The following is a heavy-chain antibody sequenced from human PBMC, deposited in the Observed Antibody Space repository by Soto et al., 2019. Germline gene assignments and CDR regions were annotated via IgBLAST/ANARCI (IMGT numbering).Heavy chain of an antibody. CDR1: GFTFNNYA. CDR3: GPELTPGYTSISSGFFPY. J-gene: IGHJ4*02. Sequence: EVQLLESGGGLGQPGGSLRLSCVASGFTFNNYALNWVRQAPGKGLEWVSGIGGSGDTTYYSTSVKGRFTISRDNSKNTLYLQMNSLRVEDPAAYYCGPELTPGYTSISSGFFPYWGQGALVTVSS. D-gene: IGHD3-3*02. CDR2: IGGSGDTT. V-gene: IGHV3-23*01.